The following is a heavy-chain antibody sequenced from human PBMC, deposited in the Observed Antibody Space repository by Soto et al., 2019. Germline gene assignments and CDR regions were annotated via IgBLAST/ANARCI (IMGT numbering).Heavy chain of an antibody. V-gene: IGHV2-26*01. CDR2: IFSNDEK. J-gene: IGHJ4*02. CDR1: GFSLSNARMG. D-gene: IGHD6-13*01. Sequence: VSGPTLVNPTETLTLTCTVSGFSLSNARMGVSWIRQPPGKALEWLAHIFSNDEKSYSTSLKSRLTISKDTSKSQVVLTMTNMDPVDTATYYCARTDSSSWYYFDYWGQGTLVTVSS. CDR3: ARTDSSSWYYFDY.